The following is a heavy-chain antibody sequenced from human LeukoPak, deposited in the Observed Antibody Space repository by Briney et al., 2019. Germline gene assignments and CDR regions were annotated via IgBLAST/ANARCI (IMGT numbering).Heavy chain of an antibody. J-gene: IGHJ6*02. CDR1: GYTFTGYY. Sequence: GASVKVSCKASGYTFTGYYMHWVRQAPGQGLEWMGRINPNSGGTNYAQKFQGRVTMTRDTSISTAYMELSRLRSDDTAVYYCARATEWFGSSNYYYYYGMDVWGQGTTVTVSS. D-gene: IGHD3-3*01. V-gene: IGHV1-2*06. CDR3: ARATEWFGSSNYYYYYGMDV. CDR2: INPNSGGT.